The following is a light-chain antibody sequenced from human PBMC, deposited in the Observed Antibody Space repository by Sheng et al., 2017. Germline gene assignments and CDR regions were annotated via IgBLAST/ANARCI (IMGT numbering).Light chain of an antibody. CDR1: QSVSSY. CDR2: DAS. CDR3: QQYDSSPTWT. J-gene: IGKJ1*01. Sequence: DIVLTQSPGTLSLSPGEKATLSCRASQSVSSYLAWYQQKPGQAPRLLIYDASNRATGIPARFSGSGSGTDFTLTISSLEPEDFAVYYCQQYDSSPTWTFGQGTKVEIK. V-gene: IGKV3-11*01.